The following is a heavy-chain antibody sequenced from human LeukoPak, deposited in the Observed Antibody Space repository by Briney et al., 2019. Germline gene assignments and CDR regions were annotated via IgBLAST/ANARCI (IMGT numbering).Heavy chain of an antibody. CDR1: GFTFSSYA. J-gene: IGHJ6*02. CDR2: ISGSGGTP. CDR3: AKVATVSALDGMDV. D-gene: IGHD2-21*02. V-gene: IGHV3-23*01. Sequence: GGSLRLSCAASGFTFSSYAMSWVRQAPGKGLEWVSAISGSGGTPYYADSLKGRFTISRDNSKNTLYLQMNSLRAEDTAVYYCAKVATVSALDGMDVWGQGTTVTVSS.